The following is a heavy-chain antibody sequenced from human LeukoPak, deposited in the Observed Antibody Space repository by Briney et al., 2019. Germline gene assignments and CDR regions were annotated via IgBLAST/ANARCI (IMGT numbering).Heavy chain of an antibody. CDR2: VYHSGST. D-gene: IGHD3-10*01. Sequence: SETLSLTCTVSGGSISNYYWSWIRQPPGKGLEYIGHVYHSGSTHYNPSLKSRVTILVDTSKNQFSLKLSSVTAADTAVYFCARTYYYGSGRSTSTWYYFDYWGQGALVTVSS. V-gene: IGHV4-59*08. CDR3: ARTYYYGSGRSTSTWYYFDY. CDR1: GGSISNYY. J-gene: IGHJ4*02.